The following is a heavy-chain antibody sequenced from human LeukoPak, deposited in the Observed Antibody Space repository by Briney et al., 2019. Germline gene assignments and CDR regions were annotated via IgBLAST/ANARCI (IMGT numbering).Heavy chain of an antibody. D-gene: IGHD2-15*01. CDR2: IHYSGST. CDR1: GGSVNSGDYY. J-gene: IGHJ5*02. Sequence: SETLSLTCTDSGGSVNSGDYYWSWIRQLPGKGLEWIAYIHYSGSTYSNPSLKSRLTVSVDTSKNQLSLKLSSVTAADTAMYFCARDGCSGSSCLSNWFDPWGQGTLVTVSS. CDR3: ARDGCSGSSCLSNWFDP. V-gene: IGHV4-31*03.